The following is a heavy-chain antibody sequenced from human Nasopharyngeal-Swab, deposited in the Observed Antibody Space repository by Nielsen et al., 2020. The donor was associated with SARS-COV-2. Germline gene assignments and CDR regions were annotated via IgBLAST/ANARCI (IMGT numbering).Heavy chain of an antibody. V-gene: IGHV3-7*01. D-gene: IGHD4-23*01. CDR2: IKEDGSDK. Sequence: GESLKISCAASGFTFDDYGMSWVRQAPGKGLEWVANIKEDGSDKYHVDSVKGRFTISRDNAKNSLYLQMNSLRAEDTAVYYCARTDYGSTFDPWGQGTLVTVSS. CDR1: GFTFDDYG. CDR3: ARTDYGSTFDP. J-gene: IGHJ5*02.